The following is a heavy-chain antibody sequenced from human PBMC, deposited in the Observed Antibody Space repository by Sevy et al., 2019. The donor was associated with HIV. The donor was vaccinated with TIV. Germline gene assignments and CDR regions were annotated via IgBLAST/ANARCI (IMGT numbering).Heavy chain of an antibody. D-gene: IGHD6-19*01. Sequence: SETLSLTCTVSGSSISSSGYYWGWIRQPPGKGLEWIASINYGGSIFYNPSLKSRVSISSDTSKNQFSLKLNYVTAADTAIYYCVGPTLTYSSGWSYYDSWGEGTVVTVSS. CDR2: INYGGSI. CDR1: GSSISSSGYY. V-gene: IGHV4-39*01. J-gene: IGHJ4*02. CDR3: VGPTLTYSSGWSYYDS.